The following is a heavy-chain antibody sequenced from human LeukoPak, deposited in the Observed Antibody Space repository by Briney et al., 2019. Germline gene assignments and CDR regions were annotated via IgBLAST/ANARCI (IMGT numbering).Heavy chain of an antibody. V-gene: IGHV3-21*01. Sequence: GGSLRLSCSAAGFGLSTYSMNWVRQAPGKGLEWVSSISSSGKYVYYGDSVKGRFTLSRDNAKSSLYLQMNSLRAEDTAVYYCARDGGPYGSGSYGDYWGQGTLVTVSS. CDR3: ARDGGPYGSGSYGDY. J-gene: IGHJ4*02. D-gene: IGHD3-10*01. CDR2: ISSSGKYV. CDR1: GFGLSTYS.